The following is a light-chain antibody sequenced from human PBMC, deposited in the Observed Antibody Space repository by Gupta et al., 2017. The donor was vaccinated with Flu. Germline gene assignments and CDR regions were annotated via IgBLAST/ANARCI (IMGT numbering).Light chain of an antibody. V-gene: IGKV1-5*03. CDR2: KAS. J-gene: IGKJ2*02. Sequence: DIQMTQSPSTLSASVGDRVSITCRASQSISGWLAWYQQKPGKAPKLLIYKASSLESGVPSRFSGSGSGTEFTLTIRSLQPDDFATYYCQQYNSYSEGTFGQGTKLEIK. CDR3: QQYNSYSEGT. CDR1: QSISGW.